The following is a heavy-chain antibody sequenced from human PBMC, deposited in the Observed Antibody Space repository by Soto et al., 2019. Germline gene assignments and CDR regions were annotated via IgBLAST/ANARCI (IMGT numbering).Heavy chain of an antibody. CDR3: TTEGPSLLWIPDI. D-gene: IGHD3-10*01. CDR2: IKSKTDGGTT. V-gene: IGHV3-15*01. J-gene: IGHJ3*02. CDR1: GFTFSNAW. Sequence: PGGSLRLSCAASGFTFSNAWMSWVRQAPGKGLKWVGRIKSKTDGGTTDYAAPVKGRFTISRDDSKNTLYLQMNSLKTEDTAVYYCTTEGPSLLWIPDIWGQGTMVTVSS.